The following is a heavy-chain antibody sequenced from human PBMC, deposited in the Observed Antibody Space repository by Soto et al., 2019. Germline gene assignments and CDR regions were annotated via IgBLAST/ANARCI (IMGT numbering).Heavy chain of an antibody. Sequence: EVQLVESGGGLVQPGGSLKLSCAASGFIFSGSAIHWVRQASGKGLEWVGRIRSRANNFATSSAASVKGRFTFSRDDSKNTAYLQMNTLKPEDTAVYSCARGQGAAIGDSYCHGMDVWGQGTTVNVSS. CDR1: GFIFSGSA. CDR2: IRSRANNFAT. CDR3: ARGQGAAIGDSYCHGMDV. V-gene: IGHV3-73*02. J-gene: IGHJ6*02. D-gene: IGHD2-2*02.